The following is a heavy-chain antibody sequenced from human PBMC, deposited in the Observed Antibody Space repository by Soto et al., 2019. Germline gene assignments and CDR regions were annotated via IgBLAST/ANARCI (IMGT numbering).Heavy chain of an antibody. Sequence: QVQLQESGPGLVKPSQTLSLTCAVSGVSMGTGGYYWTWIRQDPGKGLEWIGYVYFSGTTYYNPSLKNRVTMSVDLSKNQFSLKLTSVTAADTAVYYCVTNRGFDFYYFDSWGQGTLVTVSS. CDR3: VTNRGFDFYYFDS. V-gene: IGHV4-31*11. CDR1: GVSMGTGGYY. CDR2: VYFSGTT. J-gene: IGHJ4*02. D-gene: IGHD5-12*01.